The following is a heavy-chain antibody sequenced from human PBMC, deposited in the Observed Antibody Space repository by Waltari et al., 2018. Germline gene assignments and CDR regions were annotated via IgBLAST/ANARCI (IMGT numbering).Heavy chain of an antibody. J-gene: IGHJ6*03. D-gene: IGHD4-17*01. CDR2: SNHSGST. V-gene: IGHV4-34*01. CDR3: ARRATVTTYYYYYYMDV. Sequence: QVQLQQWGAGLLKPSETLSLTCAVYGGSFSGYYWSWIRKHPGKGLEWIGESNHSGSTNYNPSLKSRVTISVDTSKNQFSLKLSSVTAADTAVYYCARRATVTTYYYYYYMDVWGKGTTVTVSS. CDR1: GGSFSGYY.